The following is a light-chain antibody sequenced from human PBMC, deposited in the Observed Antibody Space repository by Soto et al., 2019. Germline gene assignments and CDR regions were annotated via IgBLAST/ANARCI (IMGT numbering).Light chain of an antibody. V-gene: IGKV1-5*01. Sequence: DILMTQSPSTLSASVGDRVTITCRASQSIISWLAWYQQKPGKAPKLLIYEASSRASGIPSRFSGSGSGTEFTLTISSLQPDDFATYYCQQYASFSRTFGRGTKVEIK. CDR1: QSIISW. CDR2: EAS. CDR3: QQYASFSRT. J-gene: IGKJ1*01.